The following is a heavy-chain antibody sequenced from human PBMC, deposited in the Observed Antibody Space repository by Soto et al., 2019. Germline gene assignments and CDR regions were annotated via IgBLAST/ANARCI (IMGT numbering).Heavy chain of an antibody. V-gene: IGHV3-73*01. CDR3: TKGAAAGNWFDP. D-gene: IGHD6-13*01. Sequence: PGGSLRLSCAASGFTFSGSAMHWVRQASGKGLEWVGRIRSKANSYATAYAASVKGRFTISRDDSKNTAYLQMNSLKTEDTAVCYCTKGAAAGNWFDPWGQGTLITVSS. J-gene: IGHJ5*02. CDR2: IRSKANSYAT. CDR1: GFTFSGSA.